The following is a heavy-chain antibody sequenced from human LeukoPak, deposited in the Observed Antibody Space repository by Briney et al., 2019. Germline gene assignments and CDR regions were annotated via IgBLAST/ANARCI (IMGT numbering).Heavy chain of an antibody. CDR1: GYSFTSYW. CDR2: IYPGDSDT. V-gene: IGHV5-51*01. J-gene: IGHJ4*02. D-gene: IGHD3-22*01. Sequence: GESLKISCKASGYSFTSYWIGWVRQMPGKGLEWMGIIYPGDSDTRYSPSFQGQVTISADKSISTAYLQWSSLKASDTAMYYCARRIGYYYDSSGYYNYWGQGTLVTVSS. CDR3: ARRIGYYYDSSGYYNY.